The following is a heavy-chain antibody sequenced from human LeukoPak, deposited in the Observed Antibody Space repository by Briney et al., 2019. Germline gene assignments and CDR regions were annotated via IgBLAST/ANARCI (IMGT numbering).Heavy chain of an antibody. CDR1: GGSISSGGYS. CDR3: ARGWGIDYDSSGPDAFDI. Sequence: SQTLSLTCAVSGGSISSGGYSWNWIRQPPGKGLEWIGYIYHSGSTYYNPSLKSRVTISVDRSKNQFSLKLSSVTAADTAVYYCARGWGIDYDSSGPDAFDIWGQGTMVTVSS. CDR2: IYHSGST. D-gene: IGHD3-22*01. V-gene: IGHV4-30-2*01. J-gene: IGHJ3*02.